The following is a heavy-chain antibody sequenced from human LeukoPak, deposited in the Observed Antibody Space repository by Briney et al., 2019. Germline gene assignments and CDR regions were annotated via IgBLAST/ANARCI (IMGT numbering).Heavy chain of an antibody. V-gene: IGHV4-34*01. D-gene: IGHD4-17*01. J-gene: IGHJ5*02. CDR3: ARDKGDYGDYYWFDP. CDR1: GGSFSGFY. Sequence: SENLSLTCAVYGGSFSGFYWSWIRQSPGKGLEWIGEINHSGDTNYNPSLKSRLTISVHTSKNQFSLKLSSVTAADTAVYYCARDKGDYGDYYWFDPWGQGTLVTVSS. CDR2: INHSGDT.